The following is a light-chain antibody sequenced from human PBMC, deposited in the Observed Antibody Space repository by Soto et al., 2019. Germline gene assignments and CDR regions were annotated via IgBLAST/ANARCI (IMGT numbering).Light chain of an antibody. J-gene: IGLJ1*01. CDR3: CSYTTSNTRQIV. CDR1: SSEVGGYNY. Sequence: QSVLTQPASVSGSPGQSITISCTGTSSEVGGYNYVSWYQQQPGKVPKFMIYDVTNRPSGVSNRFSGSKSGNTASLTISGLQAEDEADYYCCSYTTSNTRQIVFGTGTKVTVL. CDR2: DVT. V-gene: IGLV2-14*01.